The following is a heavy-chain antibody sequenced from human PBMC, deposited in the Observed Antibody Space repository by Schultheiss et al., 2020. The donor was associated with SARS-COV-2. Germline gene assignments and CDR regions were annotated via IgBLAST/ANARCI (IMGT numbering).Heavy chain of an antibody. Sequence: GGSLRLSCAASGFTFSSYWMSWVRQAPGKGLEWVAVISYDGSNKYYADSVKGRFTISRDNAKNTLYLQMNSLRAEDTAVYYCAREMATMKLFDYWGQGTLVTVSS. V-gene: IGHV3-30*03. D-gene: IGHD5-24*01. J-gene: IGHJ4*02. CDR1: GFTFSSYW. CDR2: ISYDGSNK. CDR3: AREMATMKLFDY.